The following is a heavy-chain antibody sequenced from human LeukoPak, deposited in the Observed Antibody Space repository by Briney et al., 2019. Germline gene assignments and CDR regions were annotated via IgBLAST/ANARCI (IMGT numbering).Heavy chain of an antibody. J-gene: IGHJ5*02. CDR1: GFTFSSYE. V-gene: IGHV3-48*03. CDR2: ISSSGSTI. D-gene: IGHD3-22*01. Sequence: PGGSLRLSCAASGFTFSSYEMNWVRQAPGKGLEWVSYISSSGSTIYYADSVKGRFTISRDNAKNSLYLQMNSLRAEDTAVYYCARGTDPDYYDSSGYYYSWGQGTLVTVSS. CDR3: ARGTDPDYYDSSGYYYS.